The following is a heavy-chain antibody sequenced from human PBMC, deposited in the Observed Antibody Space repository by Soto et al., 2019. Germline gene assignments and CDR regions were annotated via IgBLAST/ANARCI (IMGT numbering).Heavy chain of an antibody. CDR3: ARSFKGDFWDS. V-gene: IGHV4-59*12. J-gene: IGHJ4*02. CDR1: GDSISGYY. D-gene: IGHD3-3*01. CDR2: IYYAGGT. Sequence: SETLSLTCTVSGDSISGYYWGWLRQPPGKGLEYIGYIYYAGGTNYNPSLMSRLTISIDTSKNHFSLRLSSLTAADSAVYYCARSFKGDFWDSWGQGTLVTVSS.